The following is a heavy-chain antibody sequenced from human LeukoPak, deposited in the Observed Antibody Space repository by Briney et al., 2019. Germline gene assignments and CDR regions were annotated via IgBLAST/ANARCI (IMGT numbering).Heavy chain of an antibody. J-gene: IGHJ3*02. CDR3: AREVNEPASTDAFDI. Sequence: SETLSLTCTVSGGSIASDNYFWSWIRQHPEKGLEWIGYIFYSGTAYYNPSLKSRVTISVDTSKDQFSLKLNSVIAADTAVYYCAREVNEPASTDAFDIWGQGTMVTVSS. CDR1: GGSIASDNYF. V-gene: IGHV4-31*03. D-gene: IGHD6-13*01. CDR2: IFYSGTA.